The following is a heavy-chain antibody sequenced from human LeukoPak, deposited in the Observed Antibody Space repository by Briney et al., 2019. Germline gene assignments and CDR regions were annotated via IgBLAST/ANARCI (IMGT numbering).Heavy chain of an antibody. V-gene: IGHV3-23*01. Sequence: QAGGSLRLSCAASGFTVSSNYMSWVRQAPGKGLEWVSAISGSGGSTYYADSVKGRFTISRDNSKNTLYLQMNSLRAEDTAVYYCAEDGLSIAATDFDYWGQGTLVTVSS. CDR3: AEDGLSIAATDFDY. D-gene: IGHD6-13*01. CDR2: ISGSGGST. CDR1: GFTVSSNY. J-gene: IGHJ4*02.